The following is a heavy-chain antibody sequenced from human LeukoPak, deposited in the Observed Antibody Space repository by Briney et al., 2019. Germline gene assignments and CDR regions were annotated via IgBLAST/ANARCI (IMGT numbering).Heavy chain of an antibody. Sequence: SQTLSLTCAISGDNVSSNSAAWNSIRQSPSRGLEWQGRTYYRSKWFNDYAVSVKSRITLNPDTSKNQFSLLLNSVTPEDTAVYYGARAGSHSGYDLLFDYWGQGTLVTVSS. D-gene: IGHD5-12*01. CDR3: ARAGSHSGYDLLFDY. V-gene: IGHV6-1*01. CDR2: TYYRSKWFN. J-gene: IGHJ4*02. CDR1: GDNVSSNSAA.